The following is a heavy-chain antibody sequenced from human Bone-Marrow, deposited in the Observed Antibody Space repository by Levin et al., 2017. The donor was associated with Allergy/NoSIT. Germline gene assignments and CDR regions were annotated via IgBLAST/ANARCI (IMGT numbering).Heavy chain of an antibody. J-gene: IGHJ6*02. Sequence: QPGGSQRLSCAVSGFTFSNYGMHWVRQAPGKGLEWVAVISHDGNNKYYADSVKDRFTISRDNSKNTLYLEVNSLRAEDTAVYFCAKDALLWFGESYGMDVWGQGTTVTVSS. CDR3: AKDALLWFGESYGMDV. D-gene: IGHD3-10*01. CDR1: GFTFSNYG. V-gene: IGHV3-30*18. CDR2: ISHDGNNK.